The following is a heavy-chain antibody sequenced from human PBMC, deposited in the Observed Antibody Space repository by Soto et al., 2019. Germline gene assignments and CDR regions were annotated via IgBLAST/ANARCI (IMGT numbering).Heavy chain of an antibody. Sequence: EVRLVESGGGLVQPGGSLRLSCAAPAFTFSSYWMSWVRQAPGKGLEWVANIKQDGSEKYYVDSVKGRFTISRDNAKNSLYLQMNSLRAEDTAVYYCARDLFEAARRGEYAFDIWGQGTMVTVSS. V-gene: IGHV3-7*03. CDR1: AFTFSSYW. CDR3: ARDLFEAARRGEYAFDI. CDR2: IKQDGSEK. D-gene: IGHD3-16*01. J-gene: IGHJ3*02.